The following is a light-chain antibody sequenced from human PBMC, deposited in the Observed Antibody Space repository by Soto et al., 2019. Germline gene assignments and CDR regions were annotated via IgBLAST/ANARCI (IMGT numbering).Light chain of an antibody. J-gene: IGLJ2*01. CDR2: EVS. CDR3: SSYTSSSTPV. Sequence: SALTQPASVSGSPGQSITISCTGTSSDVGGYNYVSWYQQHPDKAPKLMIYEVSNRPSGVSNRFSGSKSGNTASLTISGLQAEDEADYYCSSYTSSSTPVFGGGTKVTVL. V-gene: IGLV2-14*01. CDR1: SSDVGGYNY.